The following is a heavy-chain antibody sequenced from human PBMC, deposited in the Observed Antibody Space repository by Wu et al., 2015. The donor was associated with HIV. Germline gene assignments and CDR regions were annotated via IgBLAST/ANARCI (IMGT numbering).Heavy chain of an antibody. D-gene: IGHD3-10*01. CDR1: GYAFISYG. Sequence: QVHLVQSGAEVKKPGASVKVSCKASGYAFISYGISWVRQAPGQGLEWMGWISTYNANTNYAQKFQGRVTMTTDTSTSTAFMELRSLRSDDTAVYFCARGNNYIWFGELLLEYWGQGSWSPSPQ. J-gene: IGHJ1*01. CDR2: ISTYNANT. CDR3: ARGNNYIWFGELLLEY. V-gene: IGHV1-18*01.